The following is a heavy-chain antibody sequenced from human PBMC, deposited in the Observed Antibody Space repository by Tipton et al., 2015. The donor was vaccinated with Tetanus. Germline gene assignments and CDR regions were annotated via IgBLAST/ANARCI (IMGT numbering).Heavy chain of an antibody. CDR3: SRGIGAQFDI. J-gene: IGHJ3*02. CDR1: GDSVSSNSAT. Sequence: GLVKPSQTLSLTCAISGDSVSSNSATWNWIRQSPSRGLEWLGRTYQRSKLYNDYALFVKSRITINPDTSKNQFSLQLNSVTPEDTAVYYCSRGIGAQFDIWGQGTMVTVSS. V-gene: IGHV6-1*01. CDR2: TYQRSKLYN. D-gene: IGHD6-6*01.